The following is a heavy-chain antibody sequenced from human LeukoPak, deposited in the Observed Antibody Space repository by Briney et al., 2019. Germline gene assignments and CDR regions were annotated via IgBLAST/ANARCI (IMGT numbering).Heavy chain of an antibody. V-gene: IGHV1-69*05. Sequence: SVKVSCKASGGTFSSYAISWVRQAPGQGLEWMGGIIPIFGTANYAQKFQGRVTITTDESTSTAYMELSSLKSEDTAVYYCARGFGGYSYGRSTGYFDYWGQGTLVTVSS. CDR3: ARGFGGYSYGRSTGYFDY. J-gene: IGHJ4*02. D-gene: IGHD5-18*01. CDR2: IIPIFGTA. CDR1: GGTFSSYA.